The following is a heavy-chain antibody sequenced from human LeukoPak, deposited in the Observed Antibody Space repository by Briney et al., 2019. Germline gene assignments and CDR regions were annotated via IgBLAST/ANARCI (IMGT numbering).Heavy chain of an antibody. V-gene: IGHV4-38-2*01. CDR3: ARLRITFGGVIAHGDY. D-gene: IGHD3-16*02. Sequence: SETLSLTCAVSGYSISSGYYWGWIRQPPGKGLEWIGSIYHSGSTYYNPSLKSRVTISVDTSKNQFSLKLSSVTAADTAVHYCARLRITFGGVIAHGDYWGQGTLVTVSS. J-gene: IGHJ4*02. CDR2: IYHSGST. CDR1: GYSISSGYY.